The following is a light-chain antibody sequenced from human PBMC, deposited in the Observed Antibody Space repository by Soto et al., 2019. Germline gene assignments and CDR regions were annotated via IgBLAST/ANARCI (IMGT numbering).Light chain of an antibody. Sequence: QSVLTQPRSASGSPGQSVTVSCTGTSRDVAVYSYVCCFQHHPAEAPQLLIYDVTRQSSGAPDLFSGSKAGNTAVLTISVLPAEDEAEYFCTSYAGFYTWIFGRGTKVTVL. CDR2: DVT. CDR1: SRDVAVYSY. CDR3: TSYAGFYTWI. V-gene: IGLV2-11*01. J-gene: IGLJ1*01.